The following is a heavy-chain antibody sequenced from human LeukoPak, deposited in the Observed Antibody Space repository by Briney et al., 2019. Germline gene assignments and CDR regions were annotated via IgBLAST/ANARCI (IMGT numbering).Heavy chain of an antibody. Sequence: GGSLRLSCAASGFTSSSYEMNWVRQAPGKGLEWVAVISYDGSNKYYADSVKGRFTISRDNSKNTLYLQMNSLRAEDTAVYYCARGKVTTLGAFDIWGQGTMVTVSS. D-gene: IGHD4-17*01. CDR2: ISYDGSNK. CDR1: GFTSSSYE. CDR3: ARGKVTTLGAFDI. J-gene: IGHJ3*02. V-gene: IGHV3-30-3*01.